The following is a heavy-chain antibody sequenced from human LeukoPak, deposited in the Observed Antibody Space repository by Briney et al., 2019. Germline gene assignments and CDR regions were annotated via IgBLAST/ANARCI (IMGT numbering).Heavy chain of an antibody. J-gene: IGHJ3*02. CDR2: ISGSGGST. CDR1: GFTFSSYA. V-gene: IGHV3-23*01. CDR3: AKDPPLGYSSSGDEGDI. Sequence: PGGSLRLSCAASGFTFSSYAMSWVRQAPGKGLEWDSAISGSGGSTYYADSVKGRFTISRDNSKNTLYLQMNSLRAEDTAVYYCAKDPPLGYSSSGDEGDIWGQGTMVTVSS. D-gene: IGHD6-6*01.